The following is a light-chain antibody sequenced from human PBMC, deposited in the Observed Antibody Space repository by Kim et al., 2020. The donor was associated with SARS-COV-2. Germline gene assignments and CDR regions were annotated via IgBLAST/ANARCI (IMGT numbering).Light chain of an antibody. J-gene: IGLJ2*01. V-gene: IGLV2-14*01. Sequence: QSVLTQPASVSGSPGQSITISCTGTSSDVGGYNYVSWYQQHPGKAPKLMIYDVSKRPSGVSNRFSGSKSGNTASLTISGLQAEDEADYYCSSYTSSSTSVVFGGWTQLTVL. CDR1: SSDVGGYNY. CDR2: DVS. CDR3: SSYTSSSTSVV.